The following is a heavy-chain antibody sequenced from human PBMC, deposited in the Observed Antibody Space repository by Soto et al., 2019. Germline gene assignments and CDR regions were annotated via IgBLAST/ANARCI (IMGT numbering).Heavy chain of an antibody. CDR3: AKDDDSSGLTDY. V-gene: IGHV3-23*01. D-gene: IGHD3-22*01. J-gene: IGHJ4*02. Sequence: EVQLLESGGGLVQPGGSLRLSCAASGFTFSSYAMSWVRQAPGKGLEWVSAISGSGGSTYYADSVKGRFTISRDNSKNTRYLQMNSLRAEDTAVYYCAKDDDSSGLTDYWGQGTLVTVSS. CDR1: GFTFSSYA. CDR2: ISGSGGST.